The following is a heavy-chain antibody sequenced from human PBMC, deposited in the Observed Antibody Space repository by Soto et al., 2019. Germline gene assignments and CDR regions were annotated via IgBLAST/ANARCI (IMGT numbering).Heavy chain of an antibody. Sequence: QITLKESGPTLVKPTQTLTLTCTFSGFSLSSSGVGVGWIRQPPGKALEWLTLIYWDDDERYSPSLKSRLTTTKDTSKNQVVLTLTNMDPVDTATYCCAHKGGRGAAMDVCGQGTTVTVSS. D-gene: IGHD2-15*01. CDR1: GFSLSSSGVG. CDR2: IYWDDDE. J-gene: IGHJ6*02. V-gene: IGHV2-5*02. CDR3: AHKGGRGAAMDV.